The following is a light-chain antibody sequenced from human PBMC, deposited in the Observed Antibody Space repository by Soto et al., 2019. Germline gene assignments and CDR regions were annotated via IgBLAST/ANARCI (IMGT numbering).Light chain of an antibody. CDR3: QQYGSSRWT. J-gene: IGKJ1*01. CDR2: AAS. V-gene: IGKV3-20*01. Sequence: PGERATLSCRASQSVSSTYLAWYQQKPGQAPRPLISAASSRATGTPDRFSGSGSGTDFTLTISRPEPEDFAVYYCQQYGSSRWTFGQGTKVDIK. CDR1: QSVSSTY.